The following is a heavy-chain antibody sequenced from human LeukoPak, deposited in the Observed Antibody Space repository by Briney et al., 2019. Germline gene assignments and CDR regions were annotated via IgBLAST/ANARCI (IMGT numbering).Heavy chain of an antibody. V-gene: IGHV3-30*02. Sequence: GGSLRLSCAASGFTFSSYGMHWVRQAPGKGLEWVAFIRYDGSNKYYADSVKGRFTISRDNSQNMLYLQMNNLRADDMAVYYCVKDSDIVVAIGASWGQGSLVTVSS. CDR2: IRYDGSNK. J-gene: IGHJ4*02. CDR3: VKDSDIVVAIGAS. D-gene: IGHD2-15*01. CDR1: GFTFSSYG.